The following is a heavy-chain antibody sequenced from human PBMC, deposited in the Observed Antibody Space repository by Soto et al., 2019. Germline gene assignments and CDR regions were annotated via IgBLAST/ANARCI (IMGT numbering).Heavy chain of an antibody. Sequence: AGGSLRLSCVGSGFIFEDYGMNWVRQSPGKGLEWLSFINWSGESTVYGDSVRGRFTISRDNAKNSLYLQMNSLRAEDTALYYCARNRRGGRYYFDYWGQGSLVTVSS. J-gene: IGHJ4*02. CDR2: INWSGEST. CDR3: ARNRRGGRYYFDY. D-gene: IGHD3-16*01. CDR1: GFIFEDYG. V-gene: IGHV3-20*04.